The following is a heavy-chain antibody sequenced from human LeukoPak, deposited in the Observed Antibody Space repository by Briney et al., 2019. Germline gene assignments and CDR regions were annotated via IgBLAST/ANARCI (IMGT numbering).Heavy chain of an antibody. CDR1: GGSISSGDYY. J-gene: IGHJ5*02. CDR3: ARLGPYNWSDP. CDR2: IYYSGST. D-gene: IGHD7-27*01. V-gene: IGHV4-30-4*01. Sequence: SQTLSLTCTVSGGSISSGDYYWSWIRQPPGKGLEWIGYIYYSGSTYYNPSLKSRVTISVDTSKNQFSLKLSPVTAADTAVYYCARLGPYNWSDPWGQGTLVTVSS.